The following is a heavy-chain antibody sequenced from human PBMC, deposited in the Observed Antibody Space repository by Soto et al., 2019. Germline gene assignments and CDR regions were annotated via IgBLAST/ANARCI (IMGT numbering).Heavy chain of an antibody. CDR3: ARADSSGLIDY. Sequence: QVQLQESGPGLVKPSQTLSLTCTVSGGSISSSGYYWTWVRQHPGKGLEWIGHIFYSGRTYYNTSLKSRLTISLDTSKNQFSFNLSSLTAADTAIYHCARADSSGLIDYWGQGTLVTVSS. D-gene: IGHD3-22*01. V-gene: IGHV4-31*03. CDR2: IFYSGRT. J-gene: IGHJ4*02. CDR1: GGSISSSGYY.